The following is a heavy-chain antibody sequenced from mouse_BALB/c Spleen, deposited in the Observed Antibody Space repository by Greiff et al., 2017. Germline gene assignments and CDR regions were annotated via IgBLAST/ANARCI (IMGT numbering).Heavy chain of an antibody. CDR3: ARGGYYGSSPFAY. Sequence: VKLVESGAELMKPGASVKISCKATGYTFSSYWIEWVKQRPGHGLEWIGEILPGSGSTNYNEKFKGKATFTADTSSNTAYMQLSSLTSEDSAVYYCARGGYYGSSPFAYWGQGTLVTVSA. CDR2: ILPGSGST. J-gene: IGHJ3*01. D-gene: IGHD1-1*01. CDR1: GYTFSSYW. V-gene: IGHV1-9*01.